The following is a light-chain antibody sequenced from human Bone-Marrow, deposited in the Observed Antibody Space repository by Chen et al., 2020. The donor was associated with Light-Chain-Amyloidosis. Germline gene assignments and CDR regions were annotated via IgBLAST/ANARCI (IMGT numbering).Light chain of an antibody. CDR3: QQYNSLWT. CDR2: KTS. Sequence: DIQMTQPPSTLSASVGDRVTIPCRASQNINTWWAWYQQKPGKAPKVLIYKTSSLESGVPSRFSGSGYGTELTLTISSLETDDFATYYCQQYNSLWTFGQGTKVEIK. J-gene: IGKJ1*01. V-gene: IGKV1-5*03. CDR1: QNINTW.